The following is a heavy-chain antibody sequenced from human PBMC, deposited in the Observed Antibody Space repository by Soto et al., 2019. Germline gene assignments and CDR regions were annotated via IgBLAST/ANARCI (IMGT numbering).Heavy chain of an antibody. V-gene: IGHV4-39*01. Sequence: LSLTCTVSGGSISSSSYYWGWIRQPPGKGLEWIGSIYYSGSTYYNPSLKSRVTISVDTSKNQFSLKLSSVTAADTAVYYCARQRWYNWNDVLEYWGRGTLVTLSS. CDR1: GGSISSSSYY. D-gene: IGHD1-20*01. J-gene: IGHJ4*02. CDR3: ARQRWYNWNDVLEY. CDR2: IYYSGST.